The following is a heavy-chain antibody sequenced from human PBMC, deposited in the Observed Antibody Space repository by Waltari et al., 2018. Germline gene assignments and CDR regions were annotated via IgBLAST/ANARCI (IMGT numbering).Heavy chain of an antibody. CDR3: VLYSSSFLGDC. CDR1: GFTFNDYW. D-gene: IGHD6-13*01. CDR2: VNLDGRIT. J-gene: IGHJ4*02. Sequence: EVQLVESGGGLVQPGGSLRLSCAASGFTFNDYWMHWVRQAPGKGLVSVSQVNLDGRITSDADSVKGRFTISRDNAKNTLFLQMNSLRAEDTAVYYGVLYSSSFLGDCWGQGTLVTVSS. V-gene: IGHV3-74*01.